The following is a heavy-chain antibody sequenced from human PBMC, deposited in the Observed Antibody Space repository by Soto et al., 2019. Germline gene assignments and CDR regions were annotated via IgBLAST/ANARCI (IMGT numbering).Heavy chain of an antibody. Sequence: QVQLQESGPGLVKPSQTLSLTCTVSGGSLSSGGYHWCWIRQRPGKGLEWIGNIYYNTGTTYYTPYLKRRVSISIDRSKNQFSLNLSAVTAAGTAVYYCARDKALPHCADVGKGYYGMAVWGHGTRVTVSS. V-gene: IGHV4-31*03. J-gene: IGHJ6*02. D-gene: IGHD7-27*01. CDR1: GGSLSSGGYH. CDR2: IYYNTGTT. CDR3: ARDKALPHCADVGKGYYGMAV.